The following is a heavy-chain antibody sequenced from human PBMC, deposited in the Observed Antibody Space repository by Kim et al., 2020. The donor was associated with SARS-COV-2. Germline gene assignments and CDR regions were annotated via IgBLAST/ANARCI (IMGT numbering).Heavy chain of an antibody. V-gene: IGHV4-59*01. CDR1: GGSISSYY. CDR3: ARAWGGYDSSGYYGY. Sequence: SETLSLTCTVSGGSISSYYWSWIRQPPGKGLEWIGYIYYSGSTNYNPSLKRRVTISVDTSKNQFSLKLSSVTAADTAVYYCARAWGGYDSSGYYGYWGQGTLVNVSS. D-gene: IGHD3-22*01. CDR2: IYYSGST. J-gene: IGHJ4*02.